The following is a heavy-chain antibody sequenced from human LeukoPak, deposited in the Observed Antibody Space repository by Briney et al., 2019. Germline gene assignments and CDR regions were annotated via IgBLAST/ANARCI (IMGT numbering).Heavy chain of an antibody. CDR1: QFTVSRNY. J-gene: IGHJ6*03. CDR3: ARGGITIFGNYYYMDV. D-gene: IGHD3-3*01. CDR2: IYSDGST. Sequence: GGSLRLSCAASQFTVSRNYMSWVRQAPGKGLEWVSVIYSDGSTYYADSVKGRFTISRDNAKNSLYLQMNSLRAEDTALYYCARGGITIFGNYYYMDVWGKGTAVTVSS. V-gene: IGHV3-66*01.